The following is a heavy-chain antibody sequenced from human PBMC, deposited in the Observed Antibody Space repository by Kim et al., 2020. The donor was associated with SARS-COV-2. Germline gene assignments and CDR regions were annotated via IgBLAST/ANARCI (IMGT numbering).Heavy chain of an antibody. CDR2: ISGSGGST. V-gene: IGHV3-23*01. J-gene: IGHJ1*01. CDR3: AKVGRPYYYDSSGSQGDGYFQH. CDR1: GFTFSSYA. Sequence: GGSLRLSCAASGFTFSSYAMSWVRQAPGKGLEWVSAISGSGGSTYYADSVKGRFTISRDNSKNTLYLQMNSLRAEDTAVYYCAKVGRPYYYDSSGSQGDGYFQHWGQGTLVTVSS. D-gene: IGHD3-22*01.